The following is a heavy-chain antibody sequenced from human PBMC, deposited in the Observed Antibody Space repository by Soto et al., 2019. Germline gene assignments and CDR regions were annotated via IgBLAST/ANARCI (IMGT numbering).Heavy chain of an antibody. Sequence: ASVKVSCKASGYTFTTYVMHWVRQAPGQRLEWMGWINAGNDNTKYSQKFQGRVTITRDTSASTVYMELSSLSSEDTAVYYCASVGHYYNGMEVWGQGTTVTVSS. V-gene: IGHV1-3*01. D-gene: IGHD3-10*01. CDR1: GYTFTTYV. J-gene: IGHJ6*02. CDR2: INAGNDNT. CDR3: ASVGHYYNGMEV.